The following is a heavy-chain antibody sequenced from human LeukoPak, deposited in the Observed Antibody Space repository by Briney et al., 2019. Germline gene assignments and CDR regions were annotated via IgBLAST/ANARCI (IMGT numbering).Heavy chain of an antibody. CDR1: IGSISSGGYY. J-gene: IGHJ6*02. D-gene: IGHD6-13*01. V-gene: IGHV4-31*03. CDR2: IYYSGST. Sequence: SETLSLTCTVSIGSISSGGYYGSWIRQHRGEGLEWIGYIYYSGSTYYNPSLKSRVTISVDTSKNKFSLKLSSVTAADTDVYYCAEDKQQDGYYYSGMDDWGQGTPVTVSS. CDR3: AEDKQQDGYYYSGMDD.